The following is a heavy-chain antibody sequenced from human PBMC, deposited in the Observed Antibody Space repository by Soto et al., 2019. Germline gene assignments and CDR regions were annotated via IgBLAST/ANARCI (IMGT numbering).Heavy chain of an antibody. CDR3: AAFTGRRYFDWNSAGYGFHV. D-gene: IGHD3-9*01. Sequence: QMQLVQSGPEVKKPGTSVKVSCKASGFTFISSTMQWVRLARGQRLEWIGWIVAGSGDTKYAQKFQGGVTITTDKSTSTVYMEMRNLRSEDTAVYYCAAFTGRRYFDWNSAGYGFHVWGQGTVVTVSS. CDR1: GFTFISST. V-gene: IGHV1-58*02. CDR2: IVAGSGDT. J-gene: IGHJ3*01.